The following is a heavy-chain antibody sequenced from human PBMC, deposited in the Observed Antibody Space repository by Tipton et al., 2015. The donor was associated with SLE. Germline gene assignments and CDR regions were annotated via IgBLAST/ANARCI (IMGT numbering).Heavy chain of an antibody. CDR1: GGSITNTNW. CDR3: ARGRGMVRGMGYFQH. D-gene: IGHD3-10*01. J-gene: IGHJ1*01. Sequence: TLSLTCAVSGGSITNTNWWSWVRQPPGKGLEWIGEIYHSGSTNYNPSLKSRVTMSVDKSKNQFSLKLSSVTAADTAVYYCARGRGMVRGMGYFQHWGQGTLVTVSS. CDR2: IYHSGST. V-gene: IGHV4-4*02.